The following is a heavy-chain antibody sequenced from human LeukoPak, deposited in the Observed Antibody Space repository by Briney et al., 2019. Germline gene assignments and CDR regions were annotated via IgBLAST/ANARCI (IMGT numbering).Heavy chain of an antibody. CDR3: ARAERGVLGSFNY. CDR1: GFAFSSYA. CDR2: TRKTGNSYST. J-gene: IGHJ4*02. Sequence: GRSLRLSCAASGFAFSSYAMYWVRQAPGKGLECVGRTRKTGNSYSTEYAASVKGRFTISRDDSKNSLYLQMNSLKTEDTAVYYCARAERGVLGSFNYWGQGTLVTVSS. D-gene: IGHD2-8*02. V-gene: IGHV3-72*01.